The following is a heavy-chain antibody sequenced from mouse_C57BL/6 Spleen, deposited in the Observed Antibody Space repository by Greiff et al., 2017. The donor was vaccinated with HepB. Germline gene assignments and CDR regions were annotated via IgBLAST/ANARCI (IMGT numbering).Heavy chain of an antibody. CDR1: GYTFTSYW. CDR2: IHPNSGST. J-gene: IGHJ3*01. Sequence: VQLQQSGAELVKPGASVKLSCKASGYTFTSYWMHWVKQRPGQGLEWIGMIHPNSGSTNYNEKFKSKATLTVDKSSSTAYMQLSSLTSEDSAVYYCARSVYDGYPFAYWGQGTLVTVSA. D-gene: IGHD2-3*01. V-gene: IGHV1-64*01. CDR3: ARSVYDGYPFAY.